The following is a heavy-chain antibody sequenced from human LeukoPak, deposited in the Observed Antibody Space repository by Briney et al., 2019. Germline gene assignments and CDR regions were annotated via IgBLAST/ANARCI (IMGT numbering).Heavy chain of an antibody. D-gene: IGHD1-26*01. J-gene: IGHJ4*02. Sequence: GGSLRLSCAASGFTVSSNYMSWVRQAPGKGLEWVSVIYSGGSTYYAGSVKGRFTISRDNSKNTLYLQMNSLRAEDTAVYYCARDPGGSYYREFDYWGQGTLVTVSS. CDR2: IYSGGST. CDR3: ARDPGGSYYREFDY. CDR1: GFTVSSNY. V-gene: IGHV3-66*01.